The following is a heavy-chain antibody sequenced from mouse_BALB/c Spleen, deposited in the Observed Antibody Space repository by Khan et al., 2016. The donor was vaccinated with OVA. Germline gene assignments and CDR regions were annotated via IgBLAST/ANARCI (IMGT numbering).Heavy chain of an antibody. Sequence: EVELVESGGGLVKPGDSLKLSCAASGFTFSKYAMSWVRQTPEKRLEWVATISSGGGSYIYYPDRVKGRFTIFRDNAKTTLYLQLSSLRSEDTAMYYCSRVYFGYFAYWGQGTTLTVSS. CDR2: ISSGGGSYI. V-gene: IGHV5-9-3*01. D-gene: IGHD1-1*01. CDR1: GFTFSKYA. CDR3: SRVYFGYFAY. J-gene: IGHJ2*01.